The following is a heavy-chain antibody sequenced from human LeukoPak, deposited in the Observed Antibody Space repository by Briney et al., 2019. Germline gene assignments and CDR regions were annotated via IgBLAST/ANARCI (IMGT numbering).Heavy chain of an antibody. Sequence: GASVKVSCKASGYTFTSYGIRWVRQAPGQGLEWMGWISAYNGNTNYAQKLQGRVTMTTDTSTSTAYMELRSLRSDDTAVYYCARATYYYDSSGYYPDYWGQGTLVTVSS. J-gene: IGHJ4*02. D-gene: IGHD3-22*01. V-gene: IGHV1-18*01. CDR1: GYTFTSYG. CDR2: ISAYNGNT. CDR3: ARATYYYDSSGYYPDY.